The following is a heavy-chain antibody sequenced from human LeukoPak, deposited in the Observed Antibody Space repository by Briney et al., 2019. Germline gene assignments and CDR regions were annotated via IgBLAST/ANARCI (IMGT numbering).Heavy chain of an antibody. CDR3: ARAQGNWNHLYYYYYYMDV. Sequence: QSGGSLRLSCAASGFTFSSYGMHWVRQAPGKGLEWVAVIWYDGSNKHYADSVKGRFTISRDNSKNTLYLQMNSLRAEDTAVYYCARAQGNWNHLYYYYYYMDVWGKGTTVTVSS. J-gene: IGHJ6*03. CDR1: GFTFSSYG. V-gene: IGHV3-33*01. CDR2: IWYDGSNK. D-gene: IGHD1-1*01.